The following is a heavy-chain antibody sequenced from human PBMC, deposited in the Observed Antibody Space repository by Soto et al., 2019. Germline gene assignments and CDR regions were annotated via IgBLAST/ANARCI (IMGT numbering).Heavy chain of an antibody. J-gene: IGHJ4*02. D-gene: IGHD2-2*01. V-gene: IGHV1-18*01. CDR1: GYTFTSYG. CDR2: ISAYNGNT. Sequence: GASVKVSCKASGYTFTSYGISWVRQAPGQGLEWMGRISAYNGNTKYAPKFQGRVTMTSDTSTTTVYLEVTGLKSEDTAIYSCSRDRCSSTSCYPDYWGQGTLVTVSS. CDR3: SRDRCSSTSCYPDY.